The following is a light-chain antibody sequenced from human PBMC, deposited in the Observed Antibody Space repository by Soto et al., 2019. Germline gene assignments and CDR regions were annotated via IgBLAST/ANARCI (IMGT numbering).Light chain of an antibody. V-gene: IGKV3-20*01. Sequence: EIVLTQSPGTLSLSPGERATLSCRASQSVSSSYLAWYQQKPGQAPRLLIYGASRRATGIPDRFSGSGSGTDFTLTISRLEPEDFAVYYCQQYGSSSGITFGQGTRLEIK. CDR1: QSVSSSY. J-gene: IGKJ5*01. CDR2: GAS. CDR3: QQYGSSSGIT.